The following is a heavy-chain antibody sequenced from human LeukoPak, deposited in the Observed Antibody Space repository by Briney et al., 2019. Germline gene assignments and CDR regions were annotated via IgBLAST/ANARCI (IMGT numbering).Heavy chain of an antibody. V-gene: IGHV3-49*03. CDR2: VRSKAYGGTT. D-gene: IGHD3-22*01. Sequence: GGSLRLSCTTSGFTFGDFTMSWFRQAPGKGLEWVGFVRSKAYGGTTEYAASVKGRFTISRDDSKSIAYLQMNSLKTEDTAVYYCTRGPYYYDSSGLVQLNYFDYWGQGTLVTVSS. J-gene: IGHJ4*02. CDR1: GFTFGDFT. CDR3: TRGPYYYDSSGLVQLNYFDY.